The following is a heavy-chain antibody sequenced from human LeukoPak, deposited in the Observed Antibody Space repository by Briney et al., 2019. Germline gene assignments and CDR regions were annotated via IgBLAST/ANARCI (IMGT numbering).Heavy chain of an antibody. J-gene: IGHJ4*02. D-gene: IGHD6-19*01. CDR1: GFTFSSYA. V-gene: IGHV3-30-3*01. Sequence: GGSLRLSCAASGFTFSSYAMHWVRQAPGKGLEWVAVITYDGSNKYYADSVKGRFTISRDNSKNTLYLQMNSLRAEDTAVYYCARVTPVAGHFDYWGQGTLVTVSS. CDR3: ARVTPVAGHFDY. CDR2: ITYDGSNK.